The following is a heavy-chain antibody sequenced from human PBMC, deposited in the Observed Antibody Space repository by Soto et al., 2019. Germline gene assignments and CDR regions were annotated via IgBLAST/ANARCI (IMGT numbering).Heavy chain of an antibody. V-gene: IGHV5-51*01. CDR3: ARPRGCSGGSCYSGPTDY. CDR2: IYPGHSDT. Sequence: GESLKISCKGSVYSFTSYWIGWARQMRGKGLEWMGIIYPGHSDTRYSPSFQGQVTISADKSISTAYLQWSSLKASDTAMYYCARPRGCSGGSCYSGPTDYWGQGTLVTLSS. J-gene: IGHJ4*02. D-gene: IGHD2-15*01. CDR1: VYSFTSYW.